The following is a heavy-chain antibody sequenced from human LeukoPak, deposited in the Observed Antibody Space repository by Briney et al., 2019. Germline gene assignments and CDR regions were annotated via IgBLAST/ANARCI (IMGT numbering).Heavy chain of an antibody. CDR1: GYIFTNFD. CDR2: MNPNSGKT. D-gene: IGHD3-22*01. Sequence: ASVKVSCXTSGYIFTNFDISWVRQADGQGLEWMAWMNPNSGKTGYSQRFQGRVTMTRSTSISTAYMELSGLRSDDTAIYYCARVDYYNSSGYLYWGQGTLVTVSS. CDR3: ARVDYYNSSGYLY. V-gene: IGHV1-8*01. J-gene: IGHJ4*02.